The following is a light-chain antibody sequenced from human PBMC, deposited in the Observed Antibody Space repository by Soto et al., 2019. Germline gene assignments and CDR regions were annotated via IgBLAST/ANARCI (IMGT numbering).Light chain of an antibody. CDR3: RSYTSSSTRV. CDR2: EVS. J-gene: IGLJ1*01. V-gene: IGLV2-14*03. CDR1: SSDVGAYDY. Sequence: QSVLTQPASVSGSPGQSITISCTGTSSDVGAYDYVSWYQQHPDKAPKLMIYEVSNRPSGVSNRFSGSKSVNTATLTISGLQAEDEADYYCRSYTSSSTRVFGTGNKVTGL.